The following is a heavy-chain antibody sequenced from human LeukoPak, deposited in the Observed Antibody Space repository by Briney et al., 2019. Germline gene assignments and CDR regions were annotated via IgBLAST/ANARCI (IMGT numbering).Heavy chain of an antibody. D-gene: IGHD5-24*01. CDR3: AKDMAEMATITGWFDP. CDR2: ISGSGGST. CDR1: GFTLSSYE. J-gene: IGHJ5*02. Sequence: GGSLRLSCIVSGFTLSSYEMSWIRQAPGKGLEWVSAISGSGGSTYYADSVKGRFTISRDNSKNTLYLQMNSLRAEDTAVYYCAKDMAEMATITGWFDPWGQGTLVTVSS. V-gene: IGHV3-23*01.